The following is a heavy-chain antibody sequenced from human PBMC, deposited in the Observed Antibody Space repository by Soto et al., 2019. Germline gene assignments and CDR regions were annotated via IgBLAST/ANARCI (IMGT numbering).Heavy chain of an antibody. J-gene: IGHJ4*02. CDR3: THTYYAGHFDH. CDR1: GFSLSTRGVG. D-gene: IGHD3-22*01. Sequence: SGPTLVKPTQTLTLTCTFSGFSLSTRGVGVGWIRQPPGKALEWLAVIYWDDGKHYNPSLKNRLTITMDTSKTQVVLIMTNMDPVDTATYYCTHTYYAGHFDHWGQGTLVTVSS. CDR2: IYWDDGK. V-gene: IGHV2-5*02.